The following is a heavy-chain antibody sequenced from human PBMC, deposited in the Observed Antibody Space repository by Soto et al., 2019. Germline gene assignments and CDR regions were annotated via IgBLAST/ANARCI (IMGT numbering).Heavy chain of an antibody. CDR2: IYYSGST. J-gene: IGHJ4*02. Sequence: QVQLQESGPGLVKPSETLSLTCTVSGGSISSYYWSWLRQPPGKGLEWIGYIYYSGSTNYNPSLKSRVTISVDTSKYQFALKLSSVTAEDTAVSYCDRETWELTDYWVQGTLITVSS. D-gene: IGHD1-26*01. CDR3: DRETWELTDY. V-gene: IGHV4-59*01. CDR1: GGSISSYY.